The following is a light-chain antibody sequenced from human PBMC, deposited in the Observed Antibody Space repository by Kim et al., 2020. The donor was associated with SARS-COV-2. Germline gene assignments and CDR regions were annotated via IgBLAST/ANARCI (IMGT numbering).Light chain of an antibody. CDR2: QDS. J-gene: IGLJ2*01. V-gene: IGLV3-1*01. CDR3: QAWDSNTHVV. CDR1: KLGDKF. Sequence: SYELTQPPSVSVSPGQTASITCSGDKLGDKFACWYQQKPGQSPVLVIYQDSKRPSGIPERFSGSNSGNTATLTISGTQAMDEADYYCQAWDSNTHVVFGG.